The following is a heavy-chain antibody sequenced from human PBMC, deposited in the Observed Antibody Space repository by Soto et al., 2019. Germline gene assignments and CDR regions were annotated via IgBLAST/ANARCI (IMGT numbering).Heavy chain of an antibody. D-gene: IGHD6-13*01. CDR3: ARDRRGRADGFIYYYGMEV. J-gene: IGHJ6*02. Sequence: QVQLQESGPGLMKPSGTLSLICSVSGESVGRGTNYWSWVRQAPGRGLEWIGYIFDAATAIYNPSFESRVFISLDAAKNQVSLKLTPVTAADTAIYYCARDRRGRADGFIYYYGMEVWGQGTSVTVSS. CDR1: GESVGRGTNY. V-gene: IGHV4-61*01. CDR2: IFDAATA.